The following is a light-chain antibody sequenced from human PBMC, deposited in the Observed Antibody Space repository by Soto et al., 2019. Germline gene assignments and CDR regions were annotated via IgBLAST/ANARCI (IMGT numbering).Light chain of an antibody. Sequence: EIVMTQSPATLSVSPGERATLSCRASQGIGSTLAWYQQKPGQTPKLLIYGASTRATGIPDRFSGSGSGTDFTLTISCLQSEDFATYYCQQYYTFPRTFGQGTKVDI. CDR1: QGIGST. CDR3: QQYYTFPRT. CDR2: GAS. V-gene: IGKV3D-15*01. J-gene: IGKJ1*01.